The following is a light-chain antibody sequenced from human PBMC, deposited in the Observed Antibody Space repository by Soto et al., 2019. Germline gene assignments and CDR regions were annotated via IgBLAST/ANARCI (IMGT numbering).Light chain of an antibody. Sequence: EIVMTQSPATLSLSPGERATLSCRASKIVGTSMAWYHQKPVQPPRLLIYGASTRAAGVPARFSGSGSGTEFTLTISSLQSEDSAVYYCQQYNNWPGTFGGGTKVDIK. CDR2: GAS. J-gene: IGKJ4*01. CDR1: KIVGTS. V-gene: IGKV3-15*01. CDR3: QQYNNWPGT.